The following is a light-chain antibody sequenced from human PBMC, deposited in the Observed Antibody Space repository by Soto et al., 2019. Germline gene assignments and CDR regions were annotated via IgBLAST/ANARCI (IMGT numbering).Light chain of an antibody. CDR2: GAS. J-gene: IGKJ1*01. CDR3: QQYDRSPRT. Sequence: EIWLTQSPGTLSLSPGERATLSCTASQSLSSRYLAWYQQKSGQAPRLLIYGASTRATGIPDRFTGSGSGTDFTLTISRLEPEDFALYYCQQYDRSPRTFGQGTKVEI. CDR1: QSLSSRY. V-gene: IGKV3-20*01.